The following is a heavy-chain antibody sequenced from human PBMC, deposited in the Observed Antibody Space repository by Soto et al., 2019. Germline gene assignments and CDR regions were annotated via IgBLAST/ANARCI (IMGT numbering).Heavy chain of an antibody. V-gene: IGHV1-46*01. D-gene: IGHD5-12*01. J-gene: IGHJ4*02. CDR2: INPSGGST. CDR1: GYTFTSYY. CDR3: ARVRRLYYFDY. Sequence: ASVKVSCKASGYTFTSYYMHWVRQAPGQGLEWMGIINPSGGSTSYAQKFQGRVTMTRDTSTSTVYMGLSSLRSEDTAVYYCARVRRLYYFDYWGQGTLVTVSS.